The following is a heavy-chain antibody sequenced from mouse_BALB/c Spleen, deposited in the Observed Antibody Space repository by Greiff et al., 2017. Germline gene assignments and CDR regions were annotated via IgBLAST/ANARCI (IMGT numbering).Heavy chain of an antibody. V-gene: IGHV5-12-2*01. CDR3: ARQGGGSGWYFDV. CDR1: GFTFSSYT. Sequence: EVQGVESGGGLVQPGGSLKLSCAASGFTFSSYTMSWVRQTPEKRLEWVAYISNGGGSTYYPDTVKGRFTISRDNAKNTLYLQMSSLKSEDTAMYYCARQGGGSGWYFDVWGAGTTVTVAS. D-gene: IGHD1-1*01. CDR2: ISNGGGST. J-gene: IGHJ1*01.